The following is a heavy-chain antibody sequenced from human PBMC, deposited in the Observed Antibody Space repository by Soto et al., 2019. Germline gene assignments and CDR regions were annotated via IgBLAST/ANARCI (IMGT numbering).Heavy chain of an antibody. CDR1: GFTFGSYW. D-gene: IGHD2-2*01. CDR2: IKMDASEK. J-gene: IGHJ4*02. Sequence: GGSLRLSCAASGFTFGSYWMSWVRQAPGKGLEWLATIKMDASEKKYVDSVKGRFTISRDNAKNSVSLQMNTLRVEDTAVYYCAREDSIIIPAVSDFWGQGTLVTVSS. CDR3: AREDSIIIPAVSDF. V-gene: IGHV3-7*01.